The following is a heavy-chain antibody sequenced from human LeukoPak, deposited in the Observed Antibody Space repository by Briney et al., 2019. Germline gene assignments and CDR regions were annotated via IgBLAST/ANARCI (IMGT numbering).Heavy chain of an antibody. D-gene: IGHD6-13*01. Sequence: GGSLRLSCAASGFTFSSYAMHWVRQAPGKGLEYVSAISSNGGSTYYANSVKGRFTISRDNSKNTLYLQMGSLRAEDMAVYYCAAETYSRSWTHLFDYWGQGTLVTVSS. V-gene: IGHV3-64*01. CDR2: ISSNGGST. CDR3: AAETYSRSWTHLFDY. J-gene: IGHJ4*02. CDR1: GFTFSSYA.